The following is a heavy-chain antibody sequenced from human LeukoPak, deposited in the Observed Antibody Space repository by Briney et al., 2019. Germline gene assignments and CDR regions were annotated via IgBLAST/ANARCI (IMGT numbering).Heavy chain of an antibody. Sequence: SVKVSCKASGGTFSSYAVSWVRQAPGQGLEWMGRIIPIFGTANYAQKFQGRVTITTDESTSTAYMELSSLRSEDTAVYYCARDRRTLPYCTNGVCPTLDVWGKGTTVTVSS. CDR1: GGTFSSYA. J-gene: IGHJ6*04. D-gene: IGHD2-8*01. CDR3: ARDRRTLPYCTNGVCPTLDV. CDR2: IIPIFGTA. V-gene: IGHV1-69*05.